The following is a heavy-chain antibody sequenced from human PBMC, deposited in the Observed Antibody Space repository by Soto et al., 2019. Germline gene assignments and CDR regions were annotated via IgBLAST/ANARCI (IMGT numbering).Heavy chain of an antibody. Sequence: GGSLRLSCAASGFTFSNYWIGWVRQAPGKGLEWVANTKPDGSEKYYVDSVKGRFTISRDSAKDSLYLQMNSLRAEDTAVYYCARGYSGYAYWGQGALVTVSS. CDR3: ARGYSGYAY. CDR2: TKPDGSEK. CDR1: GFTFSNYW. V-gene: IGHV3-7*01. J-gene: IGHJ4*02. D-gene: IGHD5-12*01.